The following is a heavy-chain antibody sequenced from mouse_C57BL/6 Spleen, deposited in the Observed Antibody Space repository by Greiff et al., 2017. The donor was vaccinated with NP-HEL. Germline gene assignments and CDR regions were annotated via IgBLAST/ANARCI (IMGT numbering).Heavy chain of an antibody. Sequence: EVKVVESGGGLVKPGGSLKLSCAASGFTFSDYGMHWVRQAPEKGLEWVAYISSGSSTINYADTVKGRFTISRDNAKNTLCLQMTSLRYEDTAMYYCARSYDHDRKVVGLMDYWGQGTSVTVSS. V-gene: IGHV5-17*01. CDR2: ISSGSSTI. J-gene: IGHJ4*01. CDR1: GFTFSDYG. D-gene: IGHD3-1*01. CDR3: ARSYDHDRKVVGLMDY.